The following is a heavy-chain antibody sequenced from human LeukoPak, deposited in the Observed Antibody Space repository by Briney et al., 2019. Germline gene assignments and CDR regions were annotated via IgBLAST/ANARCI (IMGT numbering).Heavy chain of an antibody. CDR3: ARLFSGSYAT. CDR2: IYYSGST. D-gene: IGHD1-26*01. J-gene: IGHJ5*02. CDR1: GGSISYYY. Sequence: SETLSLTCTVSGGSISYYYWSWIRQPPGKGLEWLGYIYYSGSTKYNPSLKSRVTISVDTSKNQFSLKLSSVTAADTAVSYCARLFSGSYATWGQGTLVTASS. V-gene: IGHV4-59*08.